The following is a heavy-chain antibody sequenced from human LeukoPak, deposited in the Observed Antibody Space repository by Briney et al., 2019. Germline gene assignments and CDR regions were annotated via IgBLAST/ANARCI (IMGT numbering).Heavy chain of an antibody. D-gene: IGHD2-15*01. CDR1: GFTFSSYS. CDR3: ARAHRVVVAATLRNYYYGMDV. V-gene: IGHV3-21*01. J-gene: IGHJ6*02. CDR2: ISSSSSYI. Sequence: GGSLRLSCAASGFTFSSYSMNWVRQAPGKGLEWVSSISSSSSYISYADSVKGRFTISRDNAKNSLYLQMNSLRAEDTAVYYCARAHRVVVAATLRNYYYGMDVWGQGTTVTVSS.